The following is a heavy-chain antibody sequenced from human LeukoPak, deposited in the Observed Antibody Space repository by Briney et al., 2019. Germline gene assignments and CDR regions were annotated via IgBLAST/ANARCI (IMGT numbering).Heavy chain of an antibody. CDR3: ARLAAVADRGEDYFAY. J-gene: IGHJ4*02. CDR1: GYSFTSYW. Sequence: GESLKISCKGSGYSFTSYWIGWVRQMPGIGLEWMGIIYPGDSDTRYSPSFQGQVTISADKSISTAYLQWSSLKASDTAMYYCARLAAVADRGEDYFAYWGQGTLVTVSS. CDR2: IYPGDSDT. V-gene: IGHV5-51*01. D-gene: IGHD6-19*01.